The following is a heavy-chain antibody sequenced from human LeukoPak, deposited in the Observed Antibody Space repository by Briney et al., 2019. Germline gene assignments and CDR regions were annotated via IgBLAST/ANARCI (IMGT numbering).Heavy chain of an antibody. CDR3: TTGDHTSSSGPLDY. V-gene: IGHV3-15*01. CDR2: IKSKTDGGTT. D-gene: IGHD6-6*01. CDR1: GFTFSNAW. Sequence: GGSLRLSCAASGFTFSNAWMSWVRQAPGKGLEWVGRIKSKTDGGTTDYAAPVKGRFTISRDDSKNTLYLQMNSLKTKDTAVYYCTTGDHTSSSGPLDYWGQGTLVTVSS. J-gene: IGHJ4*02.